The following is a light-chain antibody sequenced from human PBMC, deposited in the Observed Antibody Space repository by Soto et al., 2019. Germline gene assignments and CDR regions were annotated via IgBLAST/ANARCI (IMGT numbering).Light chain of an antibody. CDR1: SSDVGGYNY. J-gene: IGLJ2*01. V-gene: IGLV2-14*01. CDR3: SSYTSSSTYVV. CDR2: DVS. Sequence: QSALTQPASVSGSPGQSITISCTGTSSDVGGYNYVSWYHQHPGKAPKLMIYDVSNRPSGVSNRFSGSKSGNTASLTISGLQAEDGSDYYCSSYTSSSTYVVFGGEPKLTVL.